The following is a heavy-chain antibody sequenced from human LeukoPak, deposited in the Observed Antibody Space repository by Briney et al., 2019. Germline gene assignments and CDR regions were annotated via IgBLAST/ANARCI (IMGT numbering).Heavy chain of an antibody. CDR1: GYTFTSYY. J-gene: IGHJ5*02. CDR2: INPSGGST. Sequence: GASVKVSCKASGYTFTSYYMHWVRQAPGQGLEWMGIINPSGGSTSYAQKFQGRVTMTRDMSTSTVYMELSSLRSEDTAVYYCARNLVATRRSNRNNWFDPWGQGTLVTVSS. CDR3: ARNLVATRRSNRNNWFDP. D-gene: IGHD5-12*01. V-gene: IGHV1-46*01.